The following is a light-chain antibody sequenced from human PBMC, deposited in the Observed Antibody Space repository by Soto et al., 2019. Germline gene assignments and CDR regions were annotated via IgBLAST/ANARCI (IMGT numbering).Light chain of an antibody. V-gene: IGKV1-39*01. CDR3: QQSYSTLSIT. J-gene: IGKJ5*01. CDR2: AAS. Sequence: DIQMTQSPSSLSASVGDRVTITCRASESIARHLNWYQQKPGKAPRLLIYAASSLQNGVPSRFRGGGSGTDFTLTISNLQPEDCATYYCQQSYSTLSITVGQGTRLEIK. CDR1: ESIARH.